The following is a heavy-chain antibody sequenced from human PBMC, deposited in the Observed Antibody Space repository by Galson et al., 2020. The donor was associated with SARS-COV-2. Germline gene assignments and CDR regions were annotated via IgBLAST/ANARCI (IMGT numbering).Heavy chain of an antibody. V-gene: IGHV2-26*01. CDR2: IFSNDEK. J-gene: IGHJ4*02. CDR1: GFSLSNARVG. Sequence: SGPTLVKPTETLTLTCTVSGFSLSNARVGVSWIRQPPGKALEWLAHIFSNDEKSYSTSLKSRLTISKDTSKSQVVLSMTHMDPVDTATYYCVRIDYALFGNYFDHWGQGTLVTVSS. D-gene: IGHD2-2*01. CDR3: VRIDYALFGNYFDH.